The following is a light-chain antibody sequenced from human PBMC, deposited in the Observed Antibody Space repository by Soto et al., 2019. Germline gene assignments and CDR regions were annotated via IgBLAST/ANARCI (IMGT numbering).Light chain of an antibody. J-gene: IGLJ3*02. Sequence: QSVLTQPPSASGSPGQSVTISCTGTSSDVGGYNYVSWYQQHPGKAPKLMIYEVSERPSGVPDRFSGSKSGNTASLTVSVLRAEDEADYYCTSYAGTNNLLFGGGTQLTVL. CDR3: TSYAGTNNLL. CDR1: SSDVGGYNY. CDR2: EVS. V-gene: IGLV2-8*01.